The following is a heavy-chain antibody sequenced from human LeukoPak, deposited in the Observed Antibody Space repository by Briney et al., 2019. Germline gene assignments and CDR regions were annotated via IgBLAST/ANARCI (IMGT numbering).Heavy chain of an antibody. V-gene: IGHV4-39*07. J-gene: IGHJ4*02. CDR3: ARGRSRYYDSSGYLGINY. CDR2: IYYSGST. D-gene: IGHD3-22*01. Sequence: PSETLSLTCTVSGGSISSSSYYWGWIRQPPGKGLEWIGSIYYSGSTYYNPSLKSRVTISVDTSKNQFSLKLSSVTAADTAVYYCARGRSRYYDSSGYLGINYWGQGTLVTVSS. CDR1: GGSISSSSYY.